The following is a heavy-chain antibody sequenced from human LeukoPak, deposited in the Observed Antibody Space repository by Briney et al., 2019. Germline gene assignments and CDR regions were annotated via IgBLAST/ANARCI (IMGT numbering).Heavy chain of an antibody. D-gene: IGHD1-1*01. CDR3: ASGIRERGFDY. Sequence: GGSLGLPCAASGFTFSTSAMNWVRQAPGRGLEWVSSISPTGGAIFYADSLRGRFTISRDNAKNSLYLQMNSLRAEDTALYFCASGIRERGFDYWGQGTLVTVSS. J-gene: IGHJ4*02. CDR1: GFTFSTSA. CDR2: ISPTGGAI. V-gene: IGHV3-21*01.